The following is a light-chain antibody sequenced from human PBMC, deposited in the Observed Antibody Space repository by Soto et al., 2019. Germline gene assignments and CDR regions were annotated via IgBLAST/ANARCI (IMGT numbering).Light chain of an antibody. CDR1: QSVSSSF. CDR2: GAS. CDR3: QQYYSSPWT. V-gene: IGKV3-20*01. Sequence: EIVLTQSPGTLSLSPGERATLSCRASQSVSSSFLAWYQQKPGQAPRLLIYGASTRATGIPDRFSGSGSGTDFTRTISRLEPEDVAVYYCQQYYSSPWTFGQGTNVEIK. J-gene: IGKJ1*01.